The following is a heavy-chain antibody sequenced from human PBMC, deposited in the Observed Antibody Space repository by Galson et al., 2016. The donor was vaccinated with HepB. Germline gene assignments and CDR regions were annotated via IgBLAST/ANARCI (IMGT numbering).Heavy chain of an antibody. J-gene: IGHJ4*02. V-gene: IGHV3-30*18. CDR3: AKDGGLRLHVEGFPGY. Sequence: SLRLSCAASGFTFSSYGMHWVRQAPGKGLEWVAVISYDGSNKYYADSVKGRFTISRDNSKNTLYLQMNSLRAEDTAVYYCAKDGGLRLHVEGFPGYWGQGTLVTVSS. CDR1: GFTFSSYG. CDR2: ISYDGSNK. D-gene: IGHD5-12*01.